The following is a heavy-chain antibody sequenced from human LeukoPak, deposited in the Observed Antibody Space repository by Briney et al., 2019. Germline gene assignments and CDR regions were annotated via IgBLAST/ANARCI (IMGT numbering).Heavy chain of an antibody. D-gene: IGHD3-22*01. Sequence: GGSLRLSCAASGFTFSSHSMNWVRQAPGKGLEWVSYISSSSSTIYYADSVKGRFTISRDNAKNSLYLQMNSLRAEDTAVYYCARDPGSGYYSYFDYWGQGTLVTVSS. CDR2: ISSSSSTI. J-gene: IGHJ4*02. CDR3: ARDPGSGYYSYFDY. V-gene: IGHV3-48*01. CDR1: GFTFSSHS.